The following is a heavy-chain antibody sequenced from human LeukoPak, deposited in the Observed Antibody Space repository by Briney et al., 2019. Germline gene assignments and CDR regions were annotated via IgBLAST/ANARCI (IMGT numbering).Heavy chain of an antibody. CDR2: IYSGGST. Sequence: GGSLRLSCAASGFTFSSYAMSWVHQAPGKGLEWVSVIYSGGSTYYADSVKGRFTISRDNSKNTLYLQMNSLRAEDTAVYYCARAGWFGEELGYFDYWGQGTLVTVSS. CDR1: GFTFSSYA. D-gene: IGHD3-10*01. CDR3: ARAGWFGEELGYFDY. J-gene: IGHJ4*02. V-gene: IGHV3-53*01.